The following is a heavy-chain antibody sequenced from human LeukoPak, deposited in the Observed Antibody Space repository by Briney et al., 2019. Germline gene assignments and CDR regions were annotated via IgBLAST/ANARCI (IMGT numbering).Heavy chain of an antibody. CDR1: GYTFTTFA. J-gene: IGHJ5*02. CDR2: INPSSGGT. Sequence: ASVKVSCKASGYTFTTFAIHWVRQVPGQSLEWMGRINPSSGGTNYAQKFQGRVTMTRDTSISTAYMELSRLRSDDTAVYYCARDDNSGYYSGPWGQGTLVTVSS. V-gene: IGHV1-2*06. CDR3: ARDDNSGYYSGP. D-gene: IGHD3-22*01.